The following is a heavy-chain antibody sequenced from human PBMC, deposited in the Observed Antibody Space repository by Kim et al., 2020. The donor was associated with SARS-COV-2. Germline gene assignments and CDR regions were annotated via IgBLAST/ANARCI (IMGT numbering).Heavy chain of an antibody. V-gene: IGHV1-8*01. CDR3: ARGPVWSGYYYYFDY. Sequence: ASVKVSCKASGYTFTSYDINWVRQATGQGLEWMGWMNPNSANTGYAQKFQGRVTMTSNTSISTPYMELSSLRSEDTAVYFCARGPVWSGYYYYFDYWAQGTLVTVSS. D-gene: IGHD3-3*01. J-gene: IGHJ4*02. CDR2: MNPNSANT. CDR1: GYTFTSYD.